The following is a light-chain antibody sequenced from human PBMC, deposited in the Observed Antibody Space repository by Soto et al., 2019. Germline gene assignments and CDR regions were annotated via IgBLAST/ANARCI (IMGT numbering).Light chain of an antibody. J-gene: IGKJ4*01. CDR1: RNINNL. CDR3: QRYYSFPLT. CDR2: KAS. V-gene: IGKV1-5*03. Sequence: DIQITQSPSTLSESVGDRVAITCRASRNINNLLAWYQQKPGKAPKLLIYKASSLESGVPSRFSGSGSGTEFTLTISSLQPDDFATYYCQRYYSFPLTFGGGTKVEIK.